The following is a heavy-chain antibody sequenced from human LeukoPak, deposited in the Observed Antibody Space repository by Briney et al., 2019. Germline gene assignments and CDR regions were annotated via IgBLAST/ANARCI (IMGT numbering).Heavy chain of an antibody. CDR2: ISSFSTYM. J-gene: IGHJ3*02. Sequence: PGGSLRLSCAASGFTFSTYTMNWVRQAPGKGLEWVSSISSFSTYMYYADSVKGRFTISRDNAKNSLYLQMNSLRAEDMALYYCAKLSSPRSVTPDAFDIWGQGTMVTVSS. CDR3: AKLSSPRSVTPDAFDI. D-gene: IGHD1-26*01. V-gene: IGHV3-21*04. CDR1: GFTFSTYT.